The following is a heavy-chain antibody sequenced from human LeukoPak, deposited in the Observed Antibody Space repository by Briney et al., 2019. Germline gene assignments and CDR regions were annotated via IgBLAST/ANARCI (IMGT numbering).Heavy chain of an antibody. V-gene: IGHV3-43*02. CDR1: GFTFDDYA. J-gene: IGHJ1*01. CDR2: ISGDGDST. D-gene: IGHD3-16*01. Sequence: GGSLRLSCAASGFTFDDYAMHWVRQAPGKGLEWVSLISGDGDSTYYADSVKGRFNISRDNSKRSLYLQMNSLRSEDSALYYCAKDNQRGGFQHWGQGTLVTVSS. CDR3: AKDNQRGGFQH.